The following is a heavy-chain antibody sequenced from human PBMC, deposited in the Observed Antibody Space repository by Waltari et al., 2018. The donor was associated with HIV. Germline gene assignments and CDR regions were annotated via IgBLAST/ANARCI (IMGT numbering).Heavy chain of an antibody. J-gene: IGHJ3*01. V-gene: IGHV5-51*01. CDR1: GDSLSTHC. CDR3: ARLGRGHCTRASCPRPFDV. D-gene: IGHD2-8*02. Sequence: EVQLVQSGPEVQKPGASLEISCTGLGDSLSTHCIGWVRPVPGKGLEWMGIIYPGDSDIRYSLSFEGQVIISADKSINTAYLQWNFVKASDTAMYYCARLGRGHCTRASCPRPFDVWGQGTMVTVSS. CDR2: IYPGDSDI.